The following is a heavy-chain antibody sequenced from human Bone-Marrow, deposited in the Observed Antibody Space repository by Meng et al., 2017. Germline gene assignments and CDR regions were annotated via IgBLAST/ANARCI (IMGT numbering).Heavy chain of an antibody. J-gene: IGHJ6*02. CDR2: IIHGGRT. V-gene: IGHV4-34*12. CDR3: ARVGDSSGWYVHTRGSYYYAMDV. D-gene: IGHD6-19*01. Sequence: SETLSLTFAVYGGSFSGYYGAWIRQPPGKGLEWIGEIIHGGRTNYNPSLKSRVTISVDRSKNQSSLNVSSVTAADTAVYCCARVGDSSGWYVHTRGSYYYAMDVWGQGTMVTVSS. CDR1: GGSFSGYY.